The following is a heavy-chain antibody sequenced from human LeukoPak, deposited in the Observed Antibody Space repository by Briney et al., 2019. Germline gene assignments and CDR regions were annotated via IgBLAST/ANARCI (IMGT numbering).Heavy chain of an antibody. CDR3: ASMGIGYYYDSSGQMPTFDY. Sequence: SETLSLTCTVSGGSISSGGYYWSWIRQHPGKGLEWIGYIYYSGSTYYNPSLKSRVTISVDTSKNQFSLKLSSVTAADTAVYYCASMGIGYYYDSSGQMPTFDYWGQGTLVTVSS. D-gene: IGHD3-22*01. CDR2: IYYSGST. J-gene: IGHJ4*02. CDR1: GGSISSGGYY. V-gene: IGHV4-31*03.